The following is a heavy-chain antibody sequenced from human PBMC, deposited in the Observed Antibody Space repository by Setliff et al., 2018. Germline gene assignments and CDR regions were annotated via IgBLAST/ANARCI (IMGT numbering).Heavy chain of an antibody. V-gene: IGHV3-23*01. CDR3: AKEGGKTYYYDSSGVDFDY. CDR1: GFTFGDFA. D-gene: IGHD3-22*01. CDR2: IGGRGIST. J-gene: IGHJ4*02. Sequence: GGSLRLSCAASGFTFGDFAMTWVRQAPGKGLEWVSGIGGRGISTYYADSVKGRFIISRENSKNTLYLQMNSLRAEDTAVYYCAKEGGKTYYYDSSGVDFDYWGQGTLVTVSS.